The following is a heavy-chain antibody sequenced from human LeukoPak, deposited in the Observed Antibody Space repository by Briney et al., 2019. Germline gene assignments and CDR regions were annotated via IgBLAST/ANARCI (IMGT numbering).Heavy chain of an antibody. V-gene: IGHV1-18*01. Sequence: ASVKVSCKASGYTFTSYGISWVRQAPGQGLEWMGWISAYNGNTNYAPKLQGRVTMTTDTSTSTAYMELRSLRSDDTAVYYCARDLYPTHYGSGSYFDYWGQGTLVTASS. CDR2: ISAYNGNT. CDR1: GYTFTSYG. J-gene: IGHJ4*02. CDR3: ARDLYPTHYGSGSYFDY. D-gene: IGHD3-10*01.